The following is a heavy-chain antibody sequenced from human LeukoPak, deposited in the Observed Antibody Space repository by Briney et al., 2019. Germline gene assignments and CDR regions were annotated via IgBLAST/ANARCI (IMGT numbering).Heavy chain of an antibody. V-gene: IGHV3-7*01. CDR2: IKKDGSGK. CDR3: ASLADCGGDCYHYFDY. J-gene: IGHJ4*02. D-gene: IGHD2-21*02. CDR1: GFTFSSYW. Sequence: GGSLRLSCATSGFTFSSYWMSWVRQAPGKGLEWVANIKKDGSGKYYVDSVKGRFTTSRDNAKNSLFLQMNSLRAEDTAVYYYASLADCGGDCYHYFDYWGQGTLVTVSS.